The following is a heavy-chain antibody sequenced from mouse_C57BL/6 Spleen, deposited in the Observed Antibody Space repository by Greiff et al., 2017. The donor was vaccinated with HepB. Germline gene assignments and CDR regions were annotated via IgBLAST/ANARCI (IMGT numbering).Heavy chain of an antibody. J-gene: IGHJ1*03. CDR1: GYTFTRYW. CDR2: IDPSDSYT. CDR3: ARSGPPYWYFDV. V-gene: IGHV1-69*01. Sequence: VKQSCKASGYTFTRYWMHWVKQRPGQGLEWIGEIDPSDSYTNYNQKFKGKSTLTVDKSSSTAYMQLSSLTSEDSAVYYCARSGPPYWYFDVWGTGTTVTVSS.